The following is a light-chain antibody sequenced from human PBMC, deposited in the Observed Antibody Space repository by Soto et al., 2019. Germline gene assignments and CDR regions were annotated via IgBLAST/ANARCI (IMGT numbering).Light chain of an antibody. CDR2: DAS. V-gene: IGKV1-33*01. CDR3: QQYDVLPLS. Sequence: DIQMTQTPASLSAYVGDRFTITCRASQSISSYLNWYQQKPGKAPKLLIPDASNLEVGVPLRFSGSGSGTHFTVTINSLQTEDIATYYCQQYDVLPLSFGPGTKVDIK. CDR1: QSISSY. J-gene: IGKJ3*01.